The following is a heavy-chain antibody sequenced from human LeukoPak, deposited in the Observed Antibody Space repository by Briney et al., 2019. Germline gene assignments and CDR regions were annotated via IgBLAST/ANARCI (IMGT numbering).Heavy chain of an antibody. J-gene: IGHJ3*01. Sequence: GGSLRLSCAASGFTFSSYTMNWVRQAPGKGLEWVSSISDTSTYIHDADSVKGRFTVFRDNANKSLYLQMNSLRAEDTAMYYCARGMRQIDDAFDLWGQGTMVTVSS. CDR3: ARGMRQIDDAFDL. CDR2: ISDTSTYI. V-gene: IGHV3-21*01. CDR1: GFTFSSYT. D-gene: IGHD6-25*01.